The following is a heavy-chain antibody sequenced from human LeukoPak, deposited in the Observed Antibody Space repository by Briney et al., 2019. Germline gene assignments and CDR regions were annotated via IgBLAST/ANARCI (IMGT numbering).Heavy chain of an antibody. Sequence: VASVKVSCKASGYTFTGYYMHWVRQAPGQGLEWMGWINPNSGGTNYAQKFQGRVTMTRDTSISTAYMELSRLRSDDTAVYYCARENREGDGYSFDFWGQGTLVTVSS. CDR2: INPNSGGT. CDR3: ARENREGDGYSFDF. CDR1: GYTFTGYY. J-gene: IGHJ4*02. D-gene: IGHD5-24*01. V-gene: IGHV1-2*02.